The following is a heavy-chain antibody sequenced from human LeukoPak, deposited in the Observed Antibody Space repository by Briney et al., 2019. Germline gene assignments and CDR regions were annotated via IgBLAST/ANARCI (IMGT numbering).Heavy chain of an antibody. D-gene: IGHD3-10*01. J-gene: IGHJ4*02. CDR1: GFTFSGYS. Sequence: GGSLRLSCAASGFTFSGYSMNWVRQAPGKGLEWVSYISTSSSTIHYADSVKGRFTISRDNAKNSLYLQMNSLRAEDTAVYYCAKAHYYGSGSWERVEPAYYFDYWGQGTLVTVSS. CDR2: ISTSSSTI. V-gene: IGHV3-48*04. CDR3: AKAHYYGSGSWERVEPAYYFDY.